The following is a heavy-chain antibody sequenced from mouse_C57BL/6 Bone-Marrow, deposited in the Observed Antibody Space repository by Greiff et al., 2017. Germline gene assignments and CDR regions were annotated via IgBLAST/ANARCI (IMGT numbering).Heavy chain of an antibody. CDR2: IDPSDSYT. CDR1: GYTFTSYW. V-gene: IGHV1-69*01. Sequence: QVQLQQPGAELVMPGASVKLSCKASGYTFTSYWMHWVKQRPGQGLEWIGEIDPSDSYTNYNQKFKGKSTLTVDKSSSTAYMQLSSLTSEDSAVYYCSSSSSEVYFDYWGQGTTLTVSS. J-gene: IGHJ2*01. CDR3: SSSSSEVYFDY. D-gene: IGHD1-3*01.